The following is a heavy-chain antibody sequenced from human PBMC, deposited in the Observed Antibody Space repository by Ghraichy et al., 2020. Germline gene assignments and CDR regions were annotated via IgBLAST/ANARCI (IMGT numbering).Heavy chain of an antibody. CDR3: VRDAAYYDFWSGYWGGYYFDY. D-gene: IGHD3-3*01. CDR2: IYYSGST. J-gene: IGHJ4*02. V-gene: IGHV4-61*01. Sequence: SETLSLTCTVSGGSVSSGSYYWSWIRQPPGKGLEWIGYIYYSGSTNYNPSLKSRVTISVDTSKNQFSLKLSSVTAADTAVYYCVRDAAYYDFWSGYWGGYYFDYWGQGTLVTVSS. CDR1: GGSVSSGSYY.